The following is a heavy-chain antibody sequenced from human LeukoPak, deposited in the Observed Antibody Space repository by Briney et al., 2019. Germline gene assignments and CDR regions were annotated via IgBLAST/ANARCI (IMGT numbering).Heavy chain of an antibody. J-gene: IGHJ4*02. Sequence: GGSLRLSCAASGFTFTTYATSWVRQAPGKGLKWVSLISGSGGNTYYADSVKGRFTISRDNSKNTLYLQMNSLRAEDTAVYYCAKEFYYGSGNYYPTFDYWGQGTLVTVSS. CDR1: GFTFTTYA. V-gene: IGHV3-23*01. CDR2: ISGSGGNT. D-gene: IGHD3-10*01. CDR3: AKEFYYGSGNYYPTFDY.